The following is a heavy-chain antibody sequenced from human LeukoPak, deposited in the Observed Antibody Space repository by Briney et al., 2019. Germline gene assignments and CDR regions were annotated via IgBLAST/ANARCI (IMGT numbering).Heavy chain of an antibody. V-gene: IGHV3-23*01. CDR1: GFTFSSYA. Sequence: GGSLRLSCAASGFTFSSYAMSWVRQAPGKGLAWVSAIGGSGDSTFYTDSVKGRFIVSRDNFKNTLYLQMNSLRAEDTAVYYCAKRNYYDSSGFLFDDWGQGTLVTVSS. CDR2: IGGSGDST. J-gene: IGHJ4*02. D-gene: IGHD3-22*01. CDR3: AKRNYYDSSGFLFDD.